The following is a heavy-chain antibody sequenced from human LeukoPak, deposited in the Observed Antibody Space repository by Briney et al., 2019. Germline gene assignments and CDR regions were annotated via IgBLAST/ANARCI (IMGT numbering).Heavy chain of an antibody. CDR2: IYYSGST. D-gene: IGHD5-18*01. J-gene: IGHJ5*02. Sequence: SETLSLTCTVSGGSTSSYYWSWIRQPPGKGLEWIGYIYYSGSTNYNPSLKSRVTISVDTSKNQFSLKLRFVTAADTAVYYCARDGNSAMVRDNWFDPWGQGTLVTVSS. CDR1: GGSTSSYY. CDR3: ARDGNSAMVRDNWFDP. V-gene: IGHV4-59*12.